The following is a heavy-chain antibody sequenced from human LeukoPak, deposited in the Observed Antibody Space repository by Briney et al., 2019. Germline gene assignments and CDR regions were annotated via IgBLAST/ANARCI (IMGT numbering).Heavy chain of an antibody. D-gene: IGHD3-22*01. CDR3: AREGEYYYDSSGYYYFDY. J-gene: IGHJ4*02. V-gene: IGHV5-51*01. CDR2: IYPGDSDT. Sequence: ESLKISCKGSGYSFTSYWIGWVRQMPGKGLEWMGIIYPGDSDTRYSPSFQGQVTISADKSISTAYLQWSSLKASDTAMYYCAREGEYYYDSSGYYYFDYWGQGTLVTVSS. CDR1: GYSFTSYW.